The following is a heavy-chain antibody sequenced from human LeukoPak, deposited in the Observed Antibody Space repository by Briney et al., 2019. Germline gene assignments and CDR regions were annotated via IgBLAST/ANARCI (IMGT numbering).Heavy chain of an antibody. D-gene: IGHD1-14*01. CDR3: ERKLGGTKKGGFDI. CDR1: GFRFSYHD. Sequence: PGGSLRVSCAASGFRFSYHDMHWVRQAPGKGLEFVSSIGAAGAHTYYADSVKGRFTISRDNFQSTMYLQMDGLRPEDSAVYYGERKLGGTKKGGFDIWGQGTVVTVSS. V-gene: IGHV3-64*02. J-gene: IGHJ3*02. CDR2: IGAAGAHT.